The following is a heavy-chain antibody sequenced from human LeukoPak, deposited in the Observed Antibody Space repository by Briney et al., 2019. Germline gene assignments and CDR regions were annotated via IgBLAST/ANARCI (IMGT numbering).Heavy chain of an antibody. V-gene: IGHV4-31*03. Sequence: TLSLTCTVSGGSISSGGYYWSWIRQHPGKGLEWIGYIYYSGSTYYNPSLKSRVTISVDTSKNQFSLKLSSATAADTAVYYCARVPSTTVVTGPHYSFDYWGQGTLVTVSS. CDR1: GGSISSGGYY. J-gene: IGHJ4*02. D-gene: IGHD4-23*01. CDR3: ARVPSTTVVTGPHYSFDY. CDR2: IYYSGST.